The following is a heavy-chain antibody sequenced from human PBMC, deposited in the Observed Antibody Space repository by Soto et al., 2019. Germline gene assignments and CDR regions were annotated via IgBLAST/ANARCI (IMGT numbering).Heavy chain of an antibody. J-gene: IGHJ6*02. CDR3: ARSRYSSLPAGYYYYGMDV. CDR1: GGTFSSYA. D-gene: IGHD6-13*01. Sequence: QVQLVQSGAEVKKPGSSVKVSCKSSGGTFSSYAISWVRQAPGQGLEWMGGIIPIFGTANYAQKFQGRVTITADEDTSTAYMDLSSLRSEDTAVYYCARSRYSSLPAGYYYYGMDVWGQGNTVTVSS. CDR2: IIPIFGTA. V-gene: IGHV1-69*01.